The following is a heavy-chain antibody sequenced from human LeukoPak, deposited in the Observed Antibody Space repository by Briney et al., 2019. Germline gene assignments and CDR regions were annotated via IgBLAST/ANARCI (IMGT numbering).Heavy chain of an antibody. CDR2: IYTSGRT. J-gene: IGHJ4*02. D-gene: IGHD5-18*01. V-gene: IGHV4-4*07. Sequence: SETLSLTCTVSGDSISSNYWSWIRQPAGKGLEWIGRIYTSGRTDYNPSLKSRVTISVDTSKNQFSLKLSSVTAADTAVYYCARQSRVRGYSYGYGHFDYWGQGTLVTVSS. CDR3: ARQSRVRGYSYGYGHFDY. CDR1: GDSISSNY.